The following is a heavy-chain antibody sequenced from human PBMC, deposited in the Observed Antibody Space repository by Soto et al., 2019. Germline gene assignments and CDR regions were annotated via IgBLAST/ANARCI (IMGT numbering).Heavy chain of an antibody. V-gene: IGHV3-64*01. D-gene: IGHD3-3*01. J-gene: IGHJ6*03. Sequence: GGSLRLSCAASGFTFSSYAMHWVRQAPGKGLEYVSAISSNGGSTYYANSVKGRFTISRDNSKNTLYLQMGSLRAEDMAVYYCARVFYYDFWKEDYYYYMDVWGKGTTVTVSS. CDR2: ISSNGGST. CDR3: ARVFYYDFWKEDYYYYMDV. CDR1: GFTFSSYA.